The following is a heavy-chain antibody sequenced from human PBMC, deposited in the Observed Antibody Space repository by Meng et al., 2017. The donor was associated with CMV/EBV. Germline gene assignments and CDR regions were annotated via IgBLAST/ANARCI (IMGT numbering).Heavy chain of an antibody. CDR2: ISAYNGNT. J-gene: IGHJ6*02. CDR3: ARDPFIVVVPEVYGMDV. D-gene: IGHD2-2*01. Sequence: VKVSCKASGYTFTSYGISWVRQAPGQGLEWMGWISAYNGNTNYAQKLQGRVTMTTDTSTSTAYMELRSLRSDDTAVYYCARDPFIVVVPEVYGMDVWGQGTTVTVSS. CDR1: GYTFTSYG. V-gene: IGHV1-18*01.